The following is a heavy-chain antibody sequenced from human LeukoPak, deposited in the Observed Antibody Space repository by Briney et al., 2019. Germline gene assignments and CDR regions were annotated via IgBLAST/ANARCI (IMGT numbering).Heavy chain of an antibody. V-gene: IGHV1-8*01. CDR2: MNPNSGNT. CDR1: GYTFTSYD. D-gene: IGHD6-13*01. Sequence: WASVKASCKASGYTFTSYDINWVRQATGQGLEWMGWMNPNSGNTGYAQKFQGRVTMARNTSISTAYMELSSLRSEDTAVYYCARGQGSSSWYYYYYGMDVWGQGTTVTVSS. CDR3: ARGQGSSSWYYYYYGMDV. J-gene: IGHJ6*02.